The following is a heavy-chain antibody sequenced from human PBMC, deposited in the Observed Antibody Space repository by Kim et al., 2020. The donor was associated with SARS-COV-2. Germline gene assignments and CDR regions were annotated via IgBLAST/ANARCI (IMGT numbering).Heavy chain of an antibody. CDR1: GYTFTSYA. CDR3: ARDPSRRDGSLTYYYGMDV. D-gene: IGHD1-20*01. V-gene: IGHV1-3*01. J-gene: IGHJ6*02. CDR2: INAGNGNT. Sequence: ASVKVSCKASGYTFTSYAMHWVRQAPGQRLEWMGWINAGNGNTKYSQKFQGRVTITRDTSASTAYMELSSLRSEDTAVYYCARDPSRRDGSLTYYYGMDVWGQGTTVTVSS.